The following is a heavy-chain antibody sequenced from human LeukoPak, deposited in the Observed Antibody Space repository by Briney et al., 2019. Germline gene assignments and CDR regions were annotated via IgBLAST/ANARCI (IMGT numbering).Heavy chain of an antibody. CDR1: GASISNSY. CDR3: TREPTP. CDR2: IYSSGSA. Sequence: PSETLSLTCTVSGASISNSYWSWIRQPAGKGLEWIGRIYSSGSASYNPSLKSRVTMSVDTSKNQISLKLNSVTAADTAVYYCTREPTPWGQGTLVTVSS. J-gene: IGHJ5*02. V-gene: IGHV4-4*07.